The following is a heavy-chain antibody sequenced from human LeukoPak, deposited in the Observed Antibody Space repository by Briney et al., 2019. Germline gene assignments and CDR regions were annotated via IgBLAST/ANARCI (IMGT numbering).Heavy chain of an antibody. D-gene: IGHD3-10*01. J-gene: IGHJ4*02. Sequence: SQTLSLTCTVSGGSISDYYWSWIRQPPGKGLEWIGYIYYSGITNYNPSLKTRVTILVDTSKNQFSLKLSSVTAADTAVYYCARWGSNMAREKGDHWGQGTLVTVSS. CDR3: ARWGSNMAREKGDH. CDR1: GGSISDYY. V-gene: IGHV4-59*08. CDR2: IYYSGIT.